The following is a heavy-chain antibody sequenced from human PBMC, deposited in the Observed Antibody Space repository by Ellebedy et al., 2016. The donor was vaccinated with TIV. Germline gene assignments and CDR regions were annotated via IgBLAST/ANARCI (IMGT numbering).Heavy chain of an antibody. Sequence: MPSETLSLTCTVYGGSFSGYFWNWIRQPPGKGLEWIGEINHSGGTDYNPSLRSRVTISVDTSKNQFSLRLTSVTAADTAVYYCARHTEYSDSAAPDYWGQGTLVTVSS. J-gene: IGHJ4*02. CDR1: GGSFSGYF. CDR3: ARHTEYSDSAAPDY. CDR2: INHSGGT. D-gene: IGHD5-18*01. V-gene: IGHV4-34*01.